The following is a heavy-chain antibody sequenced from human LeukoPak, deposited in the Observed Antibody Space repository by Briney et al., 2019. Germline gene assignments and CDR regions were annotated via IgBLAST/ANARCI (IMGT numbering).Heavy chain of an antibody. CDR1: GYTFTAYY. D-gene: IGHD4-11*01. V-gene: IGHV1-18*04. CDR2: ISAYNGNT. CDR3: ARQQGLQNLNFDY. J-gene: IGHJ4*02. Sequence: ASVKVSCKASGYTFTAYYLHWVRQAPGQGLEWMGWISAYNGNTNYAQKLQGRVTMTRDTSTSTVYMELSSLRSEDTAVYYCARQQGLQNLNFDYWGQGTLVTVSS.